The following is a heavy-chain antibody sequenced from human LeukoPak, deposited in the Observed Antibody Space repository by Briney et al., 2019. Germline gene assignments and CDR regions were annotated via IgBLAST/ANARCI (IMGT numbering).Heavy chain of an antibody. CDR3: ARASQLLFFTRRVYFDY. V-gene: IGHV4-34*01. J-gene: IGHJ4*02. D-gene: IGHD2-2*01. CDR1: GGSFSGYY. Sequence: PSETLSLTCAVYGGSFSGYYWSWIRQPPGKGLEWIGEINHSGSTNYNPSLKSRVTISVDTSKNQFSLKLSSVTAADTAVYYCARASQLLFFTRRVYFDYWGQGTLVTVSS. CDR2: INHSGST.